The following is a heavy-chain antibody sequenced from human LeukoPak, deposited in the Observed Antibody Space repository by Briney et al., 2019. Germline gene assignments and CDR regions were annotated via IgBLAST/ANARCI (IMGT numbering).Heavy chain of an antibody. V-gene: IGHV3-21*01. D-gene: IGHD3-3*01. CDR1: GFTFSSYS. CDR3: ARDMSEYYDFWSGYYDGDRFDY. CDR2: ISSSSSYI. J-gene: IGHJ4*02. Sequence: PGGSLRLSCAASGFTFSSYSMNWVRQAPGKGLEWVSSISSSSSYIYYADSVKGRFTISRDNAKNSLYLQMNSLRAEDTAVYYCARDMSEYYDFWSGYYDGDRFDYWGQGTLVTVSS.